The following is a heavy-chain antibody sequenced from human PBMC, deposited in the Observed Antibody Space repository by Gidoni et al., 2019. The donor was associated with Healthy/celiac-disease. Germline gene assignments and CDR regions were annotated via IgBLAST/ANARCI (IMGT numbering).Heavy chain of an antibody. J-gene: IGHJ4*02. CDR3: ATTLYDSVDY. CDR2: INHSGST. CDR1: GGSFSGYY. Sequence: QVQLHQWGAGLLKPSETLSLTCAVYGGSFSGYYWSWIRQPPGKGLEWIGEINHSGSTNYNPSLKSRVTRSVDTSKNQFSLKLSSVTAADTAVYYCATTLYDSVDYWGQGTLVTVSS. D-gene: IGHD3-22*01. V-gene: IGHV4-34*01.